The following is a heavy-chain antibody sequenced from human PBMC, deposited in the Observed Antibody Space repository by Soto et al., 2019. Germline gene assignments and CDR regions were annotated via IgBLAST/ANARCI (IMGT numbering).Heavy chain of an antibody. V-gene: IGHV1-18*01. CDR2: ISAYNGNT. D-gene: IGHD3-22*01. CDR3: ATAVLPQSYYDIRFDP. Sequence: ASVKVSCKASGYTFTSYGISWVRQAPGQGLEWMGWISAYNGNTNYAQKLQGRVTMTTDTSTSTAYMELRSLRSDDTAVYYCATAVLPQSYYDIRFDPWGQGTLVTVSS. CDR1: GYTFTSYG. J-gene: IGHJ5*02.